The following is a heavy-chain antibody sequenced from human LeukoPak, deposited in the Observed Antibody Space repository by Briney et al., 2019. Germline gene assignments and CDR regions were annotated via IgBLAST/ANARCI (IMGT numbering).Heavy chain of an antibody. D-gene: IGHD2/OR15-2a*01. Sequence: PGGSLRLSCAASGFTFSDYYMDWVRQAPGKGLEWVGRSRNKANSYTTEYAASVKGRFTISRDDSKSSLYLQMNSLNTEDTDVYYCAREHSSMGFAYWGQGTLVTVSS. CDR2: SRNKANSYTT. V-gene: IGHV3-72*01. CDR3: AREHSSMGFAY. CDR1: GFTFSDYY. J-gene: IGHJ4*02.